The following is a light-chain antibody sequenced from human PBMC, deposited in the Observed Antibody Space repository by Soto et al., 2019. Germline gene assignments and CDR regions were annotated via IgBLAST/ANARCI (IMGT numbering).Light chain of an antibody. CDR3: QQYSTYWT. Sequence: DINMPQSPPPVSAYVCARVTITCRASQSISTWLAWYQQKPGKAPKLLIYDAYSLESGVPSRFSGSGSGKEFTLTIRSLQPELFASYYCQQYSTYWTFGQGTKGDI. CDR1: QSISTW. V-gene: IGKV1-5*01. J-gene: IGKJ1*01. CDR2: DAY.